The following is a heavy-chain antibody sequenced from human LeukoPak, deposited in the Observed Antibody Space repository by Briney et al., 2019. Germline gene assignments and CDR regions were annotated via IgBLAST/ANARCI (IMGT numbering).Heavy chain of an antibody. CDR2: IRYDGSNK. CDR1: GFTFSSYG. V-gene: IGHV3-30*02. J-gene: IGHJ6*03. Sequence: GGSLRLSCVASGFTFSSYGMHWVRQAPGKGLEWVAFIRYDGSNKYYADSVKGRFTISRDNSKNTLYLQMNSLRAEDTAVYYCAKGGESSSSLNWGYYYMDVWGKGTTVTVSS. D-gene: IGHD6-6*01. CDR3: AKGGESSSSLNWGYYYMDV.